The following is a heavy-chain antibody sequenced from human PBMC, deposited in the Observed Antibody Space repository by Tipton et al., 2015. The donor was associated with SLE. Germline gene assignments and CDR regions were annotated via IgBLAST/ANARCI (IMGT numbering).Heavy chain of an antibody. V-gene: IGHV4-34*01. D-gene: IGHD1-14*01. CDR1: GGSFSGYY. CDR2: INHRGST. J-gene: IGHJ1*01. CDR3: ARSPGTARAEYFHH. Sequence: GLVKPSETLSLTCAVYGGSFSGYYWSWIRQPPGKGLEWIGEINHRGSTNYNPSLKSRITISVDTSKNQFSLKLNSVTAADTAVYYCARSPGTARAEYFHHWGQGTLITVSS.